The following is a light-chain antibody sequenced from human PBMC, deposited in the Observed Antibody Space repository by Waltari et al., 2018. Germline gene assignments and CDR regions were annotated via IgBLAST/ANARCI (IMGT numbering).Light chain of an antibody. Sequence: QSALTQPVSVSGSPGQSIAISCTGTSSDVGGYDYVFWYQQHPGKVPKLMIYDVSARPSVFSNRFSGSKSCNTASLTISGLQAEDEADYYCTSFTSSRTYVFGTGTKVTVL. J-gene: IGLJ1*01. CDR2: DVS. CDR3: TSFTSSRTYV. CDR1: SSDVGGYDY. V-gene: IGLV2-14*03.